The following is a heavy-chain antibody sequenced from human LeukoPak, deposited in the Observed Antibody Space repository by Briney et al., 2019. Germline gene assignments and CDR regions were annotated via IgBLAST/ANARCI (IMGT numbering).Heavy chain of an antibody. CDR2: IYSGGNT. CDR3: ARRAGEYSHPYDY. V-gene: IGHV3-53*01. CDR1: GFTFSSYW. J-gene: IGHJ4*02. D-gene: IGHD4-17*01. Sequence: PGGSLRLSCAASGFTFSSYWMSWVRQAPGKGLEWVSYIYSGGNTHYSDSVKGRFTISRDNSKRPLYLQMNSLRADDTAVYYCARRAGEYSHPYDYWGQGTLVTVSS.